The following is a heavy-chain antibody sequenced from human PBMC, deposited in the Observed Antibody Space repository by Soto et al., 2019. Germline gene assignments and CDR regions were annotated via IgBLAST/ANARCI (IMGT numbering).Heavy chain of an antibody. CDR1: GYTFTTYG. V-gene: IGHV1-18*01. CDR2: ISPYNGDT. J-gene: IGHJ6*03. Sequence: QVQLVQSGPEVKKPGASVKVSCKASGYTFTTYGISWVRQAPGQGLERMGWISPYNGDTHYAERFQGTLTMTTDTSATSVYMELRTLSSDDRAVYFCARALSMAQYYYYMDVWGKGTTVTVSS. CDR3: ARALSMAQYYYYMDV.